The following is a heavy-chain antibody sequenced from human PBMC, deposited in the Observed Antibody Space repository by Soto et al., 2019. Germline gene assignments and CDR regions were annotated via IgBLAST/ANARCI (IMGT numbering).Heavy chain of an antibody. J-gene: IGHJ5*02. CDR2: ISYDGSNK. V-gene: IGHV3-30*18. D-gene: IGHD6-13*01. CDR3: AKDLGSSWYRWFDP. Sequence: QVQLVESGGGVVQPGRSLRLSCAASGFTFSSYGMHWVRQAPGKGLEWVAVISYDGSNKYYADSVKGRFTISRGNSKNTLYLQMNSLRAEDTAVYYCAKDLGSSWYRWFDPWGQGTLVTVSS. CDR1: GFTFSSYG.